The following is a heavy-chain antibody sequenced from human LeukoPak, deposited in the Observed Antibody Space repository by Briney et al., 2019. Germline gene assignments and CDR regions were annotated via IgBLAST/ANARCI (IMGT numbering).Heavy chain of an antibody. CDR2: IIPIFGTA. CDR3: ARDKGEYYYDSSGYRDAFDI. D-gene: IGHD3-22*01. V-gene: IGHV1-69*13. Sequence: GASVKVSCKASGYTFTGYYMHWVRQAPGQGLEWMGGIIPIFGTANYAQKFQGRVTITADESTSTAYMELSSLRSEDTAVYYCARDKGEYYYDSSGYRDAFDIWGQGTMVTVSS. J-gene: IGHJ3*02. CDR1: GYTFTGYY.